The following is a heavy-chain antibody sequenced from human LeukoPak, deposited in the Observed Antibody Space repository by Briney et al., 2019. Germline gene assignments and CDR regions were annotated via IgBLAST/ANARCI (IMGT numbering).Heavy chain of an antibody. Sequence: GGSLRLSCAASGFSFDDCAMHWVRQAPGKGLEWVSSIGWNSDNAGYADSVKGRFTVSRDNARDSLYLQMNSLTIEDAALYYCAKDMGSGSYYYYGMDVWGQGATVTVSS. V-gene: IGHV3-9*01. D-gene: IGHD3-10*01. CDR3: AKDMGSGSYYYYGMDV. CDR2: IGWNSDNA. J-gene: IGHJ6*02. CDR1: GFSFDDCA.